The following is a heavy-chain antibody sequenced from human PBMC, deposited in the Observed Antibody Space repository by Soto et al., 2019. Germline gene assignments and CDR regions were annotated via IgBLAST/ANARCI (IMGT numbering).Heavy chain of an antibody. J-gene: IGHJ4*02. CDR1: GYTFTSYD. Sequence: QVQLVQSGAEVKKPGASVKVSCKASGYTFTSYDINWVRQATGQGLEWMGWMNPNSGNTGYAQKFQGRDTMTRNTSISTAYMELSSLRSEDTAVYYCARRGDLITFGGVMIDYWGQGTLVTVSS. CDR2: MNPNSGNT. V-gene: IGHV1-8*01. CDR3: ARRGDLITFGGVMIDY. D-gene: IGHD3-16*01.